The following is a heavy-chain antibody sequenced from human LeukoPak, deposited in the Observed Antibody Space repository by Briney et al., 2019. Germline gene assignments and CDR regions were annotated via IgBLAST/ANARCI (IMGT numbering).Heavy chain of an antibody. V-gene: IGHV4-39*07. D-gene: IGHD2-15*01. J-gene: IGHJ5*02. CDR2: ICYSGST. Sequence: SETLSLTCTVSGGSISSSSYYWGWIRQPPGKGLEWIGGICYSGSTYYNPSLKSRVTISVDTSKNPFSLKLSSVTAADTAVYYCARESRCSGGRCQLADWFDPWGQGTLVTVSS. CDR1: GGSISSSSYY. CDR3: ARESRCSGGRCQLADWFDP.